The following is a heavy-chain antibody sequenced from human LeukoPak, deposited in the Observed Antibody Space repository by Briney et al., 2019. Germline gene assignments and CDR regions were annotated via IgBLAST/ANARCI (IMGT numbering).Heavy chain of an antibody. Sequence: GASVKVSCKASGYIFTDNYMHWVRQAPGQGLEWMGWINPNNGGTKYAQKFQGRVTMTRDTSISTAFIELSRLRSDDTATYYCARAGGVTVTTTWGQGTLVTVSS. CDR3: ARAGGVTVTTT. CDR2: INPNNGGT. V-gene: IGHV1-2*02. J-gene: IGHJ5*02. D-gene: IGHD4-11*01. CDR1: GYIFTDNY.